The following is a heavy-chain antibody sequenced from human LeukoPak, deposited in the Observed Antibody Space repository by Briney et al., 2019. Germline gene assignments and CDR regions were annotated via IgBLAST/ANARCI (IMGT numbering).Heavy chain of an antibody. CDR1: GFTFRSYA. CDR3: ARGRGYCSSTSCYWNYFDY. Sequence: PGGSLRLSCAASGFTFRSYAMSWVRQAPGKGLEWVSVISGSGTSTDYADSVKGRFTISRDNSKNTLYLQMNSLRAEDTAVYYCARGRGYCSSTSCYWNYFDYWGQGTLVTVSS. D-gene: IGHD2-2*01. J-gene: IGHJ4*02. V-gene: IGHV3-23*01. CDR2: ISGSGTST.